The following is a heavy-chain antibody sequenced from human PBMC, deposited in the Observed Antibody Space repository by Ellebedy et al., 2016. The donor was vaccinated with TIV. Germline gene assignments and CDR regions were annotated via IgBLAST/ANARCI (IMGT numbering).Heavy chain of an antibody. CDR2: ISYSGST. CDR3: ARHALGGYSYGLDF. J-gene: IGHJ4*02. Sequence: MPSETLSLTCTVSGGSISSYYWSWIRQPPRKGLEWIGYISYSGSTGYNPSLKSRVTISVDTSKTQFSLKLFSVTAADTALYFCARHALGGYSYGLDFWGQGVLVTVSA. CDR1: GGSISSYY. V-gene: IGHV4-59*08. D-gene: IGHD5-18*01.